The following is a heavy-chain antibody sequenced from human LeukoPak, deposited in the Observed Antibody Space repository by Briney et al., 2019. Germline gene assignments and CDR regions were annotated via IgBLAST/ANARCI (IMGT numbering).Heavy chain of an antibody. V-gene: IGHV3-30-3*01. J-gene: IGHJ4*02. CDR2: ISYDGSNK. CDR3: ARGAYYYDSSGYAY. D-gene: IGHD3-22*01. CDR1: GFTFSSYA. Sequence: GGSLRLSCAASGFTFSSYAMHWVRQAPGKGLEWVAVISYDGSNKYYADSVKGRFTISRDNSKNTLYLQMNSLRAEDTAVYYCARGAYYYDSSGYAYWGQGTLVTVSS.